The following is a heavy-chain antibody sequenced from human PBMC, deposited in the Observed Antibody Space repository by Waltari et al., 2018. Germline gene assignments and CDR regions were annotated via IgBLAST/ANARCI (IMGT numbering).Heavy chain of an antibody. D-gene: IGHD3-3*01. V-gene: IGHV4-39*01. CDR2: IHYTDST. Sequence: QLQLQESGPGLVKPSETLSPICTVSGGSISSRSYEWGWLRQPPGKGLEWMGSIHYTDSTSYNPSLKSRVTISVDTSKNQFSLKLSSVTAADTAVYYCASERSGYYMTSFYYDMDVWGKGTTVTVSS. J-gene: IGHJ6*03. CDR1: GGSISSRSYE. CDR3: ASERSGYYMTSFYYDMDV.